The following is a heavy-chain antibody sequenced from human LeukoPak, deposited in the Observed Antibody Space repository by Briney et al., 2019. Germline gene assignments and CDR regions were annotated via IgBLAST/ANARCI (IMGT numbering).Heavy chain of an antibody. CDR3: ARDMGYYGSGSWGMDV. Sequence: SETLSLTCTVSGGSISSYYWSWIRQPPGEGLEWIGYIYYSGSTNYNPSLKSRVTISVDTSKNQFSLKLSSVTAADTAVYYCARDMGYYGSGSWGMDVWGQGTTVTVSS. J-gene: IGHJ6*02. D-gene: IGHD3-10*01. CDR1: GGSISSYY. CDR2: IYYSGST. V-gene: IGHV4-59*01.